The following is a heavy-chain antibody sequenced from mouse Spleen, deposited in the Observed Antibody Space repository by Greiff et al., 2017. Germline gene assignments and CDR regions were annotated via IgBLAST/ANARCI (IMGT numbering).Heavy chain of an antibody. D-gene: IGHD1-1*01. CDR3: TRDGSFAY. J-gene: IGHJ3*01. Sequence: VKLVESGPELVKPGASVKMSCKASGYTFTSYWMHRVKQRPGQGLEWIGNINPSNGGTNYNEKFKSKATLTVDKSSSTAYMQLSSLTSEDSAVYYCTRDGSFAYWGQGTLVTVSA. CDR1: GYTFTSYW. V-gene: IGHV1-53*01. CDR2: INPSNGGT.